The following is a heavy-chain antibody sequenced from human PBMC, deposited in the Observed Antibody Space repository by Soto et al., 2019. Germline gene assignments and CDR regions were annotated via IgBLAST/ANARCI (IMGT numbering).Heavy chain of an antibody. Sequence: PGGSLRLSCAASGFTFSSYAMHWVRQAPGKGLEWVSVIYSGGSTYYADSVKGRFTISRDNSKNTLYLQMNSLRAEDTAVYYCARDIGIAAAAYGMDVWGQGTTVTV. J-gene: IGHJ6*02. V-gene: IGHV3-53*01. D-gene: IGHD6-13*01. CDR1: GFTFSSYA. CDR3: ARDIGIAAAAYGMDV. CDR2: IYSGGST.